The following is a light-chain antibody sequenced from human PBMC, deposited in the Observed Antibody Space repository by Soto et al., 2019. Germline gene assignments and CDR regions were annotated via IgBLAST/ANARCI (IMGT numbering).Light chain of an antibody. CDR3: QHYNSYSEA. CDR1: QGISSY. V-gene: IGKV1-8*01. J-gene: IGKJ1*01. CDR2: AAS. Sequence: AIGMTQSPSSLSPSTGDRVTITCRASQGISSYLAWYKQKPGKAPKRLIYAASTLQSGVPSRFRGSGSGTEFTLTISSLKPDDFETYYCQHYNSYSEAFGQGTKVDIK.